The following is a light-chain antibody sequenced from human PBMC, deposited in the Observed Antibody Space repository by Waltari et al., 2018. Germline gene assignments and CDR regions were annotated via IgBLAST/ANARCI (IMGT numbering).Light chain of an antibody. J-gene: IGLJ3*02. V-gene: IGLV2-14*03. Sequence: QAALTQPTSLSGSPGQSITISCSGTSRDLGTYNYVPWYQQHPGKAPKLIIFDVNKWPSGVSSRFSGSKSGNTASLSISGLQAEDEASYFCASFTTSGSWVFGGGTQVTVL. CDR3: ASFTTSGSWV. CDR2: DVN. CDR1: SRDLGTYNY.